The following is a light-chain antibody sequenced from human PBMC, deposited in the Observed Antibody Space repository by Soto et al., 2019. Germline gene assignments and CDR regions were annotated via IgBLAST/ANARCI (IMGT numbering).Light chain of an antibody. J-gene: IGKJ5*01. CDR2: GTS. CDR3: QRYGSSPLIT. Sequence: ENVLTKSPGTLSLSTGERATLSCRASQSVSSSSLAWYQQRPGQAPRLLIYGTSSRATGIPDRFSGSGSGTDFTLTISRLEPEDFAVYFCQRYGSSPLITFGQGTRLEI. V-gene: IGKV3-20*01. CDR1: QSVSSSS.